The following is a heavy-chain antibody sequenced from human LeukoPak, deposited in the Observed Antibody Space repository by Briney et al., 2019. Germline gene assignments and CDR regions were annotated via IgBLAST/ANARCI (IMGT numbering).Heavy chain of an antibody. D-gene: IGHD2-2*01. Sequence: PGGSLRLSCAASGFSFADYDMSWIRQPPGKGLEWIGEINHSGSTNYNPSLKSRVTISVNTSKNQFSLKLSSVTAADTAVYYCARGGSTSFPPDYWGQGTLVTVSS. CDR1: GFSFADYD. V-gene: IGHV4-34*01. CDR3: ARGGSTSFPPDY. CDR2: INHSGST. J-gene: IGHJ4*02.